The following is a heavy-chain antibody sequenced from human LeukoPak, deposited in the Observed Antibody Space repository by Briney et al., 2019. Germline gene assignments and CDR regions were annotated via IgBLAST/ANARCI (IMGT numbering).Heavy chain of an antibody. D-gene: IGHD4-23*01. V-gene: IGHV4-31*03. CDR1: GGSISSGGYY. J-gene: IGHJ3*02. CDR3: ARDLDYGGNFYVFDI. CDR2: IYYSGST. Sequence: SETLSLTCTVSGGSISSGGYYWSWIRQHPGKGLEWIGYIYYSGSTYYNPSLKSRVTISVDTSKNQFSLKLSSVTAADTAVYYCARDLDYGGNFYVFDIWGQGTMVTVSS.